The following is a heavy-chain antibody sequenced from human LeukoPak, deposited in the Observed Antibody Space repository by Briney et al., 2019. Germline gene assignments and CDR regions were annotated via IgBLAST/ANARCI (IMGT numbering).Heavy chain of an antibody. CDR1: GITLSNYG. CDR3: AKRGVVIRVILVGFHKEAYYFDS. V-gene: IGHV3-23*01. CDR2: ISDSGGRT. Sequence: GGSLRLSCAVSGITLSNYGMSWVRQAPGKGLEWVAGISDSGGRTNYADSVKGRFTISRDNPKNTLYLQMNSLRAQDTAVYFCAKRGVVIRVILVGFHKEAYYFDSWGQGALVTVSS. D-gene: IGHD3-22*01. J-gene: IGHJ4*02.